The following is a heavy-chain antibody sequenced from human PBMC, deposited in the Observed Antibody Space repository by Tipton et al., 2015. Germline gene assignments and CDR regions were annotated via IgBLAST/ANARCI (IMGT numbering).Heavy chain of an antibody. CDR3: ARDGSRTGLLWFGKLFTKGYDAFDI. CDR2: ILYDGSDQ. D-gene: IGHD3-10*01. CDR1: GFTFSSYG. V-gene: IGHV3-33*01. Sequence: RSLRLSCAASGFTFSSYGMHWVRQAPGKGLEWLAFILYDGSDQYYADSLKGRFTISRDNSKNTLYLQMNSLRAEDTAVYYCARDGSRTGLLWFGKLFTKGYDAFDIWGQGTMVTVSS. J-gene: IGHJ3*02.